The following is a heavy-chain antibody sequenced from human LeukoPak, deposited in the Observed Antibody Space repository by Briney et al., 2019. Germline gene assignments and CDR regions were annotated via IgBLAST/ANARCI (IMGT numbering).Heavy chain of an antibody. CDR1: EFPFSIYA. CDR3: ADYRKPQGLDY. D-gene: IGHD1-14*01. V-gene: IGHV3-23*01. J-gene: IGHJ4*02. Sequence: GGSLRLSCEVSEFPFSIYAMAWVRQAPGQGLEWVSAIDASGSDTYYTDSVRGRFTISRDNSKNTVYLQMNSLRVEDTAVYYCADYRKPQGLDYWGQGTLVTVSS. CDR2: IDASGSDT.